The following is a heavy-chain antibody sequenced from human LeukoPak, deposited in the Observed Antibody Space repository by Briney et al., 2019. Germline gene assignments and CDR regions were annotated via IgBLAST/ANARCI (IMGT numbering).Heavy chain of an antibody. J-gene: IGHJ6*03. Sequence: YWIGWGRQLPGKGLEWIVYIYYSGSTYYNPSLKSRVTISVDTSKNQFSLKLSSVTAADTAVYYCARVGEYSSSSSRYYYYYMDVWGKGTTVTVSS. CDR2: IYYSGST. D-gene: IGHD6-6*01. CDR1: Y. V-gene: IGHV4-31*02. CDR3: ARVGEYSSSSSRYYYYYMDV.